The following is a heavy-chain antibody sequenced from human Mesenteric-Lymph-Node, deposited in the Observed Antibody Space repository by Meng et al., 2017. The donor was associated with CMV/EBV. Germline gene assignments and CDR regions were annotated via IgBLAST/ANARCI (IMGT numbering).Heavy chain of an antibody. D-gene: IGHD4/OR15-4a*01. J-gene: IGHJ4*02. CDR2: IYYSGST. CDR3: ARMVLGGSGFAY. V-gene: IGHV4-59*01. Sequence: TCTVSGGSISSNYWSWIRQPPGKGLEWIGYIYYSGSTNYNPSLKSRVTISVDTSKNQFSLKLSSVTAADTAVYYCARMVLGGSGFAYWGQGTLVTVSS. CDR1: GGSISSNY.